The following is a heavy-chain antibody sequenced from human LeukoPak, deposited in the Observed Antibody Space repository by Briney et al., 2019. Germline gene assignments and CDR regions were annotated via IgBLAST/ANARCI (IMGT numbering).Heavy chain of an antibody. V-gene: IGHV3-23*01. J-gene: IGHJ4*02. CDR2: IRDGGGST. CDR1: GFTFSSYA. CDR3: AKDLRGYSGYGYFDY. D-gene: IGHD5-12*01. Sequence: GGSLRLSCAASGFTFSSYAMSWVRQAPGKGLEWVSGIRDGGGSTYYADSVKGRFTISRDNSKNTLYLQMNSLRAEDTAIYYCAKDLRGYSGYGYFDYWGQGTLVTVSS.